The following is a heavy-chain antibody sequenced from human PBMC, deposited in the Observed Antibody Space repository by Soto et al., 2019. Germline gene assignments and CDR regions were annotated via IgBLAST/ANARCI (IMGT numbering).Heavy chain of an antibody. CDR3: ARDSEPNAEYFQH. Sequence: QVQLVESGGGVVQPGRSLRLSCAASGFTFSSYAMHWVRQAPGKGLEWVAVISYDGSNKYYADSVKGRFTISRDNSKNTLYLQMNSLRAEDTAVYYCARDSEPNAEYFQHWGQGTLVTVSS. CDR2: ISYDGSNK. V-gene: IGHV3-30-3*01. J-gene: IGHJ1*01. CDR1: GFTFSSYA.